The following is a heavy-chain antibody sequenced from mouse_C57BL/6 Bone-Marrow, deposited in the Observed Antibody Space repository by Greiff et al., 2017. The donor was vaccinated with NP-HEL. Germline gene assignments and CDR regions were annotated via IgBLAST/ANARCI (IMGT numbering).Heavy chain of an antibody. V-gene: IGHV1-7*01. D-gene: IGHD1-1*01. CDR1: GYTFTSYW. J-gene: IGHJ3*01. Sequence: QVQLKESGAELAKPGASVKLSCKASGYTFTSYWMHWVKQRPGQGLEWIGYINPSSGYAKYNQKFKDKATLTADKTSSTSYMKLSSLTYEDSAVYYCARRLLAWFAYWGQGTLVTVSA. CDR2: INPSSGYA. CDR3: ARRLLAWFAY.